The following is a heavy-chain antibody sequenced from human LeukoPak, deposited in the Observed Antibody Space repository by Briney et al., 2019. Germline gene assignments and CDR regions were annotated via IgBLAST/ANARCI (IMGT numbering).Heavy chain of an antibody. D-gene: IGHD2-2*01. CDR3: ARGYCSSTSCYPADY. V-gene: IGHV1-69*06. Sequence: ASVKVSCKASGGTFSSYAISWVRQAPGQGLEWMGGIIPIFGTANYAQKFQGRVTITADKSTGTAYMELSSLRSEDMAVYYCARGYCSSTSCYPADYWGQGTLVTVSS. CDR1: GGTFSSYA. CDR2: IIPIFGTA. J-gene: IGHJ4*02.